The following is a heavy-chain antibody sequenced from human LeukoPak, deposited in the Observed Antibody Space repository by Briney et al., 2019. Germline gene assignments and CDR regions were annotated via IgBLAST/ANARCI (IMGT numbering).Heavy chain of an antibody. J-gene: IGHJ4*02. Sequence: GASVKVSCKASGGTFSSYAISWVRQAPGQGLEWMGWINPNSGGTNYPQKFQGRVTMTRDTSISTAYMELSRLRSDDTAVYYCARGNCYDSSGYVLGDYWGQGTLVTVSS. CDR2: INPNSGGT. CDR3: ARGNCYDSSGYVLGDY. V-gene: IGHV1-2*02. D-gene: IGHD3-22*01. CDR1: GGTFSSYA.